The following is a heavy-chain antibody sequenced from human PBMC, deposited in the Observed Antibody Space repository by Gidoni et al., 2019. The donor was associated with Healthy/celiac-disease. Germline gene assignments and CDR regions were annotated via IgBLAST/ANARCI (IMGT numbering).Heavy chain of an antibody. CDR2: ISGSGGRT. D-gene: IGHD2-2*01. J-gene: IGHJ4*02. Sequence: EVQLLESGGGLVQPGWSLRLSCAASGFTFSSYAMSWVRQAPGQGLEWFSAISGSGGRTYYADSVKGRFTISRDNSKNTLYLQMNSLRAEDTAVYYCAKDGACSSTSCTFDYWGQGTLVTVSS. CDR1: GFTFSSYA. V-gene: IGHV3-23*01. CDR3: AKDGACSSTSCTFDY.